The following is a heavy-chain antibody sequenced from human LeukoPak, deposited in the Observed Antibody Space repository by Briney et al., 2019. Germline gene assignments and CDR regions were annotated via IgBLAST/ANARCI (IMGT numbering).Heavy chain of an antibody. CDR2: INTYNGNT. CDR3: ARNSPRDVAGRQFLPGVLSSLSQCDNCFDP. J-gene: IGHJ5*02. D-gene: IGHD3-16*02. Sequence: ASVKVSCKASGYTFINYGISWVRQAPGQGLEWMGWINTYNGNTNYAQKFQGRVTMTTDTSTSTAYMELRSLRSDDTAVYYCARNSPRDVAGRQFLPGVLSSLSQCDNCFDPWGQGTLVSVSS. V-gene: IGHV1-18*04. CDR1: GYTFINYG.